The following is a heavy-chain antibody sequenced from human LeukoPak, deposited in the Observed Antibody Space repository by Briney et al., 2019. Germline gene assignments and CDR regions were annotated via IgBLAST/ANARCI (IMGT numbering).Heavy chain of an antibody. CDR1: GYTFTNYG. Sequence: ASVKVSCKASGYTFTNYGIDWVRQAPGQGLEWMGWISGYTGDTVFAQKLQGRVTLTTDISTTTAHMELRNLISDDTAVYYCARTDRLGDYYPDDAFDVWGQGTMVTVSS. V-gene: IGHV1-18*01. J-gene: IGHJ3*01. CDR3: ARTDRLGDYYPDDAFDV. CDR2: ISGYTGDT. D-gene: IGHD1-26*01.